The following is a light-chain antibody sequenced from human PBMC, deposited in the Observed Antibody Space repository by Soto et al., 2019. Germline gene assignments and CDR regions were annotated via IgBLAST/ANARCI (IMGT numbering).Light chain of an antibody. V-gene: IGKV1-39*01. CDR2: DAS. J-gene: IGKJ5*01. CDR1: QSISSY. Sequence: IQMTQSPSSLSASLGARITITCRASQSISSYLNWYQQKPGKAPKLLIYDASSLQSGVPSRFSGSGSGTDFTLTISSLQPEDFATYYCQQSYSSPPITFGQGTRLEIK. CDR3: QQSYSSPPIT.